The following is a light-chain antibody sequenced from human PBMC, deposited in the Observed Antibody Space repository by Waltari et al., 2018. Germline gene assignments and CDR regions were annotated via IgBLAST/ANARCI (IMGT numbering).Light chain of an antibody. J-gene: IGLJ3*02. V-gene: IGLV3-19*01. CDR3: QSRDTISTRV. CDR1: SLGRNY. Sequence: SSEPTQDPTVSVALGQTVTITCQGDSLGRNYTNWYQQRPGQAPILVFYGPDNRPSGIPDRFSGSISGNTASLTITGAQAEDEADYYCQSRDTISTRVFGGGTRLTV. CDR2: GPD.